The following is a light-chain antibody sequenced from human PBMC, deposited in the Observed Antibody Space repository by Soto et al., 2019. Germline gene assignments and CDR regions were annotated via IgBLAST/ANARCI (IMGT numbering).Light chain of an antibody. J-gene: IGKJ4*01. CDR2: DAS. V-gene: IGKV3-11*01. Sequence: IVLTQSPATLSLSPGERATLSCRASQSVSKYLAWYQQKPGQAPRLLIHDASNRATGIPARFSGSGSGTDFTLTISSLEPEDFGVYYCQQRSNWPQITFGGGTKVEI. CDR3: QQRSNWPQIT. CDR1: QSVSKY.